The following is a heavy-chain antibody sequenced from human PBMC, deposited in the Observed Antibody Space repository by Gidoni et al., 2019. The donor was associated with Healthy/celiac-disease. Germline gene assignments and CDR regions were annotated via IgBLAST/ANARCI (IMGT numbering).Heavy chain of an antibody. CDR1: GFTFSSYA. Sequence: EVQLVESGGGLVQPGGSLRLSCAASGFTFSSYAMHWVRQAPGKGLEYVSAISSNGGSTYYANSVKGRFTISRDNSKNTLYLQMGSLRAEDMAVYYCAREPGEPYGMDVWGQGTTVTVSS. J-gene: IGHJ6*02. CDR2: ISSNGGST. D-gene: IGHD3-10*01. CDR3: AREPGEPYGMDV. V-gene: IGHV3-64*01.